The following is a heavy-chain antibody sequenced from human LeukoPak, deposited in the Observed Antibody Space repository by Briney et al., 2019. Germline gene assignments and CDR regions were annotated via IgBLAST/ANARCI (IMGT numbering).Heavy chain of an antibody. Sequence: ASVKVSCKASGYTFTSYGISWVRQAPGQGLEWMGWISAYNGNTNYAQKLQGRVTMTTDTSTSTAYMELRSLRSDDTAVYYCARDSPRYFDWLSAYYYYYGMDVWGQGTTVTVS. D-gene: IGHD3-9*01. CDR3: ARDSPRYFDWLSAYYYYYGMDV. CDR2: ISAYNGNT. V-gene: IGHV1-18*01. CDR1: GYTFTSYG. J-gene: IGHJ6*02.